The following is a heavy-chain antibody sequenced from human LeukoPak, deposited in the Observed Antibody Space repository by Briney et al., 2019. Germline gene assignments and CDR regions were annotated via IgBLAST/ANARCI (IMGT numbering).Heavy chain of an antibody. V-gene: IGHV3-64D*06. CDR2: ISSNGGST. Sequence: GGSLRLSCSASGFTFSSYAMHWVRQAPGKGLEYVSAISSNGGSTYYADSVKGRFTISRDDSKNTLYLQMSSLRAEDTAVYYCVATKAGEMLLHLDYWGQGTLVTVSS. J-gene: IGHJ4*02. D-gene: IGHD5-24*01. CDR1: GFTFSSYA. CDR3: VATKAGEMLLHLDY.